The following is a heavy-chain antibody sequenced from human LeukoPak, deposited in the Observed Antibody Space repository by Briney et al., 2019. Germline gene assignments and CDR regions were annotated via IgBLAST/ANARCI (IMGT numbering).Heavy chain of an antibody. CDR1: GFTFSTYA. CDR3: ARGPTIVVVPAAINV. CDR2: ISSRSNYI. J-gene: IGHJ6*02. D-gene: IGHD2-2*01. V-gene: IGHV3-21*01. Sequence: GGSLRLSCTASGFTFSTYAMTWLRQPPGKGLEWVSCISSRSNYIQYADSVKGRFTISRDNAKNSLYLQMNSLRAGDTAVYYCARGPTIVVVPAAINVWGQGTTVTVSS.